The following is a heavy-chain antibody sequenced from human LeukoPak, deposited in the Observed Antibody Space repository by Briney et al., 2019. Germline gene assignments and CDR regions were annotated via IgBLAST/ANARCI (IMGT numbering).Heavy chain of an antibody. V-gene: IGHV1-69*04. CDR3: ARDIPSGLYYDDY. D-gene: IGHD3-22*01. J-gene: IGHJ4*02. Sequence: SVKVSCKASGGTFSSYAISWVRQAPGQGLEWMGRIIPILGIANYAQKFQGRVTITADKSTSTAYMELSSLRSEDTAVYYCARDIPSGLYYDDYWGQGTLVTVSS. CDR2: IIPILGIA. CDR1: GGTFSSYA.